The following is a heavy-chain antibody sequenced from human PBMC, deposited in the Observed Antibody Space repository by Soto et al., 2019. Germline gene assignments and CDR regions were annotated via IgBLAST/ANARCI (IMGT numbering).Heavy chain of an antibody. CDR1: GGSISSYY. Sequence: SETLSLTCTVSGGSISSYYWSWIRQPPGKGLEWIGYIYYSGSTNYNPSLKSRVTISVDTSKNQFSLKLSSVTAADTAVYYCARHIAPDAFDIWGQGTMVTVSS. D-gene: IGHD6-13*01. CDR3: ARHIAPDAFDI. J-gene: IGHJ3*02. CDR2: IYYSGST. V-gene: IGHV4-59*08.